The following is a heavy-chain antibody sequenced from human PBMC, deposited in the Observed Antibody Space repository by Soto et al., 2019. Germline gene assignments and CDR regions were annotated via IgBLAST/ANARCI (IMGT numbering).Heavy chain of an antibody. J-gene: IGHJ3*02. Sequence: GSLRLSCAASGFTFSNAWMSWVRQAPGKGLEWVGRIKSKTDGGTTDYAAPVKGGFTISRDDSKNTLYLQMNSLKTEDTAVYYCTTDNHHYDFWSGYYTIDAFDIWGQGTMVTVSS. CDR1: GFTFSNAW. V-gene: IGHV3-15*01. CDR2: IKSKTDGGTT. CDR3: TTDNHHYDFWSGYYTIDAFDI. D-gene: IGHD3-3*01.